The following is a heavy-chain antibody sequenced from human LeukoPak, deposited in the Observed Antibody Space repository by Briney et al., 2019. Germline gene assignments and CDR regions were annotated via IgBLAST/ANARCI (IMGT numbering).Heavy chain of an antibody. D-gene: IGHD5-12*01. V-gene: IGHV3-21*01. CDR3: ARGSGAWATAGVGY. CDR2: ISSSSSYI. J-gene: IGHJ4*02. CDR1: GFTFSSYS. Sequence: GGSLRLSCAASGFTFSSYSLNWVRQAPGKGLEWVSSISSSSSYIYYADSVQGRFTISRDNAKNSLYLQMNSLRAEDTAVYYCARGSGAWATAGVGYWGQGTLVTVSS.